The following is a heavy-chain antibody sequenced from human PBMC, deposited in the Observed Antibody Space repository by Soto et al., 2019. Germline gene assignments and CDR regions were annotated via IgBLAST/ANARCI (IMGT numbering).Heavy chain of an antibody. CDR2: MYESGLT. CDR3: ARDGGSYGHFDY. Sequence: PSETLSLTSAVSGYSISTAYYWGWIRQPPGKGLEWIGSMYESGLTYYNASLKSRVTISVDTSKNEFSLKVSTVTAADTAVYYCARDGGSYGHFDYWGQGVLVTVSS. CDR1: GYSISTAYY. D-gene: IGHD2-15*01. J-gene: IGHJ4*02. V-gene: IGHV4-38-2*02.